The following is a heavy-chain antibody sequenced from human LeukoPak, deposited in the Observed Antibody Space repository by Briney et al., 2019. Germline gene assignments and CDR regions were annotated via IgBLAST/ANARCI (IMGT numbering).Heavy chain of an antibody. Sequence: GSLRLSCAASGFTFSSYDMHWVRQATGKGLEWVSAIGTAGDTYYPGSVKGRFTISRENAKNSLYLQMNSLRAGDTAVYYCARHASREGGPHSVDAFDIWGQGTMVTVSS. J-gene: IGHJ3*02. CDR1: GFTFSSYD. D-gene: IGHD2-15*01. CDR2: IGTAGDT. V-gene: IGHV3-13*01. CDR3: ARHASREGGPHSVDAFDI.